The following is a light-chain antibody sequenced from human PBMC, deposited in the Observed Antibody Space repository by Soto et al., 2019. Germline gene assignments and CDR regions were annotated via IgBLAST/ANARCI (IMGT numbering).Light chain of an antibody. J-gene: IGLJ3*02. V-gene: IGLV1-44*01. CDR1: SSNIGSNT. CDR3: AAWDGSLSGGV. Sequence: QSVLTQAPSASGTPGQRVTISCSGSSSNIGSNTVSWYQQVPGTAPKVLIYSNDQRPSGVPDRFSGSKSGTSASLAIGGLQSEDESDYYCAAWDGSLSGGVFGGGTKLTVL. CDR2: SND.